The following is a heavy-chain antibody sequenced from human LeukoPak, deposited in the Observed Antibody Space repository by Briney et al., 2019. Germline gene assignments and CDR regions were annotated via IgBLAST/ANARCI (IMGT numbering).Heavy chain of an antibody. Sequence: PSETLSLTCTVSGYSISSGYYWGWIRQPPGKGLEWIGSIYHSGSTYYNPSLKSRVTISVDTSKNQFSLKLSSVTAADTAVYYCARVGLLRFLEWSLGFDPWGQGTLVTVSS. J-gene: IGHJ5*02. D-gene: IGHD3-3*01. CDR1: GYSISSGYY. CDR2: IYHSGST. CDR3: ARVGLLRFLEWSLGFDP. V-gene: IGHV4-38-2*02.